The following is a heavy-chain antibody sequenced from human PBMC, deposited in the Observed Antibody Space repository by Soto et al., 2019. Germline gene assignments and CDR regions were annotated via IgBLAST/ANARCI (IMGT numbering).Heavy chain of an antibody. Sequence: GSLGLSSAASGFIFSGFPMHGVRQAPGKGLEWVAVISYDGSNTYHADSVKGRFTISRDNFKNTLYLQMNSLRAGDTAVYFCARDPNQEPFTFDSWGQGTLVTVSS. D-gene: IGHD3-10*01. V-gene: IGHV3-30*19. J-gene: IGHJ4*02. CDR1: GFIFSGFP. CDR2: ISYDGSNT. CDR3: ARDPNQEPFTFDS.